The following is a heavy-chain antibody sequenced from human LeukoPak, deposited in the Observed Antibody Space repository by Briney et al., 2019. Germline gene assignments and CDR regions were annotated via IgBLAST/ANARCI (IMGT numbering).Heavy chain of an antibody. D-gene: IGHD2-15*01. CDR3: ARQEGGGYCSGGSCYSV. CDR2: IYTGDSDT. J-gene: IGHJ4*02. Sequence: GESLKISCKGSGYNFTSYWIGWVRQMPGKGLEWMGIIYTGDSDTRYSPPFQGQVTISADKSISTAYLQWSSLKASDTAMYYCARQEGGGYCSGGSCYSVWGQGTLVTVSS. V-gene: IGHV5-51*01. CDR1: GYNFTSYW.